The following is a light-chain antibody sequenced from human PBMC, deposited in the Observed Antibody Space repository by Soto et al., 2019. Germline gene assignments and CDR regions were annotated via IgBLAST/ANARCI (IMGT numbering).Light chain of an antibody. CDR3: AAWDESLNGLV. V-gene: IGLV1-44*01. J-gene: IGLJ2*01. Sequence: QSVLTQPLSASGTPGQRVTISCSGSSSNIGSNVVNWYQQLPGTAPKLLIYSNDLRPSGVPDRFSGSKSATAASLAISGLQSEDEADYYCAAWDESLNGLVFGGGTKLTVL. CDR1: SSNIGSNV. CDR2: SND.